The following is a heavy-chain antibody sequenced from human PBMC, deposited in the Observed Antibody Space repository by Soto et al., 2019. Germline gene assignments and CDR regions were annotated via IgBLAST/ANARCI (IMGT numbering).Heavy chain of an antibody. CDR3: ALMSESSSRYYYGMDV. CDR1: GFSLSTRGMR. V-gene: IGHV2-70*04. Sequence: SGPTLVTPTQTLTLTGTFSGFSLSTRGMRVSCIRLPPGKAMERLARRNWEVDKFFSRSLKTRLTISTLTSKNQVVLAMTNMDPVDTATYYCALMSESSSRYYYGMDVWGQGTTVTVSS. CDR2: RNWEVDK. J-gene: IGHJ6*02. D-gene: IGHD6-6*01.